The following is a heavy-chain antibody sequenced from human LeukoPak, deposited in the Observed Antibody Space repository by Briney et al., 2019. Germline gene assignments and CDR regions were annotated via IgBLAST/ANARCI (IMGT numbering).Heavy chain of an antibody. V-gene: IGHV3-15*01. J-gene: IGHJ4*02. Sequence: GGSLRLSCAASGFTFSNAWMSWVRQAPGKGLEWVGRIKSKTNGGTTDYAAPVKGRFTISRDDSKNTLYLQMNSLKTEDTAVYYCTKASEPRAGFDYWGQGTLVTVSS. D-gene: IGHD6-19*01. CDR3: TKASEPRAGFDY. CDR1: GFTFSNAW. CDR2: IKSKTNGGTT.